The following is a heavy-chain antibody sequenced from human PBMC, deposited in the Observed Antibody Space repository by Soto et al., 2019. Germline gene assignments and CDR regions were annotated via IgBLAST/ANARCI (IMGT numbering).Heavy chain of an antibody. D-gene: IGHD3-3*01. CDR2: ISYDGSNK. J-gene: IGHJ6*02. CDR3: AKESGWLLYLDYYYGMDV. Sequence: SLRLSCAASGFTFSSYAMHWVRQAPGKGLEWVAVISYDGSNKYYADSVKGRFTISRDNSKNTLYLQMNSLRAEDTAVYYCAKESGWLLYLDYYYGMDVWGQGTTVTVSS. V-gene: IGHV3-30-3*01. CDR1: GFTFSSYA.